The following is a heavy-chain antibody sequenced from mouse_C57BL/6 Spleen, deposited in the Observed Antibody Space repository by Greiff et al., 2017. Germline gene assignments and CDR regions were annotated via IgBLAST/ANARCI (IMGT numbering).Heavy chain of an antibody. D-gene: IGHD1-1*01. J-gene: IGHJ3*01. CDR3: ARDYGGSYLLGGIFDY. CDR1: GFNITNTY. Sequence: VQLQQSVAELVRPGASVKLSCTASGFNITNTYMHWVKQRPEQGLEWIGRIDPANGNTNYAPKFQGKATITADTSSNTAYLQLSSLTSEDTGICYCARDYGGSYLLGGIFDYWGQGTLVTVSA. V-gene: IGHV14-3*01. CDR2: IDPANGNT.